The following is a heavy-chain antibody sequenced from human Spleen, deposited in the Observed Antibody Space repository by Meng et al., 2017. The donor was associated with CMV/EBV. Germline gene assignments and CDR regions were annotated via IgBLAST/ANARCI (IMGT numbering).Heavy chain of an antibody. CDR3: AKHNSRVVIGGGVDY. CDR2: LNFGGGDT. D-gene: IGHD3-3*01. Sequence: SGITFSSYAMSWLRQTPGKGLEWVSGLNFGGGDTDYADSVKGRFTISRDNSKNTLYLQMHSLRAEDTAVYYCAKHNSRVVIGGGVDYWGQGTLVTVSS. CDR1: GITFSSYA. V-gene: IGHV3-23*01. J-gene: IGHJ4*02.